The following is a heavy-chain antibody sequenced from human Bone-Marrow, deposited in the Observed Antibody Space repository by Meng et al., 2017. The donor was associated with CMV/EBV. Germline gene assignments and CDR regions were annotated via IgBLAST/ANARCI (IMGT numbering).Heavy chain of an antibody. CDR3: AREYYDFWSGAHWFDP. CDR2: IYTSGST. V-gene: IGHV4-4*07. J-gene: IGHJ5*02. D-gene: IGHD3-3*01. CDR1: GGSISSYY. Sequence: SETLSLTCTVSGGSISSYYWSWIRQPAGKGLEWIGRIYTSGSTNYNPSLKSRVTMSVDTSKNQFSLKLSSVTAADTAVYCCAREYYDFWSGAHWFDPWGQGTLVTFYS.